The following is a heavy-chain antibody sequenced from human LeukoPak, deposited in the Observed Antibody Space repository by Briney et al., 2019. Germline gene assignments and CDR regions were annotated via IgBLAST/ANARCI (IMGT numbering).Heavy chain of an antibody. CDR3: ARVRVSGVDFGDYDEVF. CDR2: LIPNFGTA. D-gene: IGHD4-17*01. V-gene: IGHV1-69*13. Sequence: SVKVSCKASGGTFSTYAITWVRQAPGQGLEWMGGLIPNFGTARGAQKFQGRVTITADESTSTAYMELSSLRSEDTAVYYCARVRVSGVDFGDYDEVFWGQGTLVTVSS. CDR1: GGTFSTYA. J-gene: IGHJ4*02.